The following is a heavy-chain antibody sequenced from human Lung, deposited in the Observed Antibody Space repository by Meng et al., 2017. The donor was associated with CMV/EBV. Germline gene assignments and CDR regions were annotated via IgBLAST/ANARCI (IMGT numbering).Heavy chain of an antibody. Sequence: SVKVSXKASGYTFIGYYMHWVRQAPGQGLEWMGWIHPYTGDTNYAQKFQGRVIMTRDMSINTVYMELSRLRSDDKAVYYCARVQFLETANDAFDLWGQGTXVTVSS. D-gene: IGHD2-21*01. J-gene: IGHJ3*01. CDR1: GYTFIGYY. V-gene: IGHV1-2*02. CDR2: IHPYTGDT. CDR3: ARVQFLETANDAFDL.